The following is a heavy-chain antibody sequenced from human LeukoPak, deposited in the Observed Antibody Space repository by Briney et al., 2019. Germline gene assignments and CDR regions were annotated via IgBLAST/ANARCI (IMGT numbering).Heavy chain of an antibody. V-gene: IGHV1-18*01. CDR3: ARVFNGDAFDI. CDR2: ISAYNGNT. CDR1: RGTFSSYA. Sequence: ASVKVSCKASRGTFSSYAISWVRQAPGQGLEWMGWISAYNGNTNYAQKLQGRVTMTTDTSTSTAYMELRSLRSDDTAVYYCARVFNGDAFDIWGQGTMVTVSS. J-gene: IGHJ3*02.